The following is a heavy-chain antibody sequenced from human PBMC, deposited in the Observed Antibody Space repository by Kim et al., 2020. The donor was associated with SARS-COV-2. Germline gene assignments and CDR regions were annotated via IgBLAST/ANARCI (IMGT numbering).Heavy chain of an antibody. CDR3: ARPFISWGSSLDV. V-gene: IGHV4-34*01. CDR2: INHSGST. CDR1: GGSFSGYY. D-gene: IGHD3-10*01. J-gene: IGHJ6*02. Sequence: SETLSLTCAVYGGSFSGYYCSWIRQPPGKGLEWIGEINHSGSTNYNPSLKSRVTISVDTSKNQFSLKLSSVTAADTAVYYCARPFISWGSSLDVWGQGTT.